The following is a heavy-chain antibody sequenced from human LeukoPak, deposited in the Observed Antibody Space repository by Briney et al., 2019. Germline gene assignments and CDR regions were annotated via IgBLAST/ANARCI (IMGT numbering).Heavy chain of an antibody. V-gene: IGHV1-46*01. D-gene: IGHD6-13*01. Sequence: ASVKVSCKASGYTFTTYYMHWVRQAPGQGLEHMGIINPSGGSTSYAQKFQGRLTMTRDTSTSTVYMQLSSLRSEDTAVYYCARDLGQQVPRDYFDYWGQGTLVTVSS. CDR1: GYTFTTYY. CDR3: ARDLGQQVPRDYFDY. J-gene: IGHJ4*02. CDR2: INPSGGST.